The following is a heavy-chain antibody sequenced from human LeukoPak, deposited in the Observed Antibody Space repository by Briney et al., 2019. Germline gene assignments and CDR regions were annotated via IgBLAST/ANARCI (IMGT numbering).Heavy chain of an antibody. D-gene: IGHD2-15*01. CDR3: AKGYCSGGSCPADY. CDR1: GFTFSNYW. CDR2: IRYDGSNK. V-gene: IGHV3-30*02. J-gene: IGHJ4*02. Sequence: GGSLRLSCAASGFTFSNYWMTWVRQAPGKGLEWVAFIRYDGSNKYYADSVKGRFTISRDNSKNTLYLQMNSLRAEDTAVYYCAKGYCSGGSCPADYWGQGTLVTVSS.